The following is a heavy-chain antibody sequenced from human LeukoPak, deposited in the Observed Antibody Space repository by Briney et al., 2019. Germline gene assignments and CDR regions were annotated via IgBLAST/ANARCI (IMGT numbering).Heavy chain of an antibody. CDR2: IYSGGST. J-gene: IGHJ4*02. V-gene: IGHV3-53*01. Sequence: GGSLRLSCAASGFTVSSNYMSWVRQAPGKGLEWVSVIYSGGSTYYADSVKGRFTISRDNSKNTLYLQMNSLRAEDTAVYYCARAGYYSHYLDYWGQGTLVTVSS. D-gene: IGHD1-26*01. CDR1: GFTVSSNY. CDR3: ARAGYYSHYLDY.